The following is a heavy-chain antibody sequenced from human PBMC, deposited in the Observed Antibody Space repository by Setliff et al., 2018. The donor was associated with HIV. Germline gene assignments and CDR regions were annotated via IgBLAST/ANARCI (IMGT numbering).Heavy chain of an antibody. CDR1: GGSIRGTSFY. CDR3: ARQGSLCPDCYLDS. V-gene: IGHV4-39*01. D-gene: IGHD2-21*01. J-gene: IGHJ4*02. CDR2: IYYSGHA. Sequence: PSETLSLTCSVSGGSIRGTSFYWGWIRQPPGKGLEWIANIYYSGHAYYNPSLKSRVIISVDTSKNQFSLKLSSVTAADTAVYYCARQGSLCPDCYLDSWGQGTLVTVSS.